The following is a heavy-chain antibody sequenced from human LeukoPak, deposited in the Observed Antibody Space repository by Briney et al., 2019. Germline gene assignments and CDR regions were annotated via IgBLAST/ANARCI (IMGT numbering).Heavy chain of an antibody. V-gene: IGHV3-23*01. CDR2: ISGSGGST. J-gene: IGHJ6*02. D-gene: IGHD1-26*01. CDR1: GFTFSSYA. Sequence: GGSLRLSCAASGFTFSSYAMSWVRQAPGKGLEWVSAISGSGGSTYYADSVKGRFTISRDNSKNTLYLQMNSLRAEDTAVYYCARDDNLATHYYGMDVWGQGTTVTVSS. CDR3: ARDDNLATHYYGMDV.